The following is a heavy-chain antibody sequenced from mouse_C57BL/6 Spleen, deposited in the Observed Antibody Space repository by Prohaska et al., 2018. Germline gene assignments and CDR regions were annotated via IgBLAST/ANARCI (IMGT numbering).Heavy chain of an antibody. CDR1: GYTFTEYP. D-gene: IGHD4-1*02. V-gene: IGHV9-1*01. Sequence: QIQLVQSGPELKKPGETVKISCKASGYTFTEYPMHWVKQAPGKGFMWMGFXXXEIGEPTYVEEFKLRFSFSLETSASTAYLQINNLKNEDTATYFCVRPPFINWASAMDYWGQGTSVTVSS. CDR2: XXXEIGEP. J-gene: IGHJ4*01. CDR3: VRPPFINWASAMDY.